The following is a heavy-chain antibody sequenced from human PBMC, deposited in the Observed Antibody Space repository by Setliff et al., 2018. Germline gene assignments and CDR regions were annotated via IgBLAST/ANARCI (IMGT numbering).Heavy chain of an antibody. J-gene: IGHJ3*02. CDR2: VNHYGST. CDR3: ARRWNFGPYGSGIHDGFDM. V-gene: IGHV4-34*01. Sequence: SETLSLTCAVYDGSFSDYYWSWIRQPPGKGLEWIGEVNHYGSTKYKSSLKSRVTISVDTPKNQFSLRLHSVTAADTAVYYCARRWNFGPYGSGIHDGFDMWGEGTMVTVSS. CDR1: DGSFSDYY. D-gene: IGHD3-10*01.